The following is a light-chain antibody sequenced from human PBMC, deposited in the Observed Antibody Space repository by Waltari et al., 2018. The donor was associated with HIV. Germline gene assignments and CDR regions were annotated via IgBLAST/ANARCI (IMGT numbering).Light chain of an antibody. V-gene: IGLV2-14*01. J-gene: IGLJ3*02. CDR3: NSYTSSSTVV. CDR2: EVS. Sequence: QSALTQPASVSGSPGQSITISCTGTSSDVGAYNYVSWYHHLPGKAPKLMIYEVSHRPSGVSNRFSGSKSGNAASLTISGLQAEDEADYYCNSYTSSSTVVFGGGTKLTVL. CDR1: SSDVGAYNY.